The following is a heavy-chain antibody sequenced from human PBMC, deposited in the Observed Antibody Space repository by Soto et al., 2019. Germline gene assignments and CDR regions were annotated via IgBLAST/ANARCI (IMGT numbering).Heavy chain of an antibody. V-gene: IGHV3-30*04. CDR3: ARRHREVPALIGDYFDY. CDR2: VSFDGHRQ. J-gene: IGHJ4*02. CDR1: GFTFSSFA. D-gene: IGHD2-2*01. Sequence: QVQLVESGGGVVQPGKSLTLSCAASGFTFSSFAMHWVRQPPGKGLEWVAVVSFDGHRQYVSDSVKGRFTISRDNSKNTVSLHMNRLRDDDSALYYCARRHREVPALIGDYFDYWGQGTLVTVSS.